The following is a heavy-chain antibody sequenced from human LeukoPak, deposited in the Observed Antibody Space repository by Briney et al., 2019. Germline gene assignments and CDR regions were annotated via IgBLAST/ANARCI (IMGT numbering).Heavy chain of an antibody. J-gene: IGHJ4*02. CDR3: ASYSGSYSFSY. CDR2: IYYSGST. CDR1: GGSISSYY. V-gene: IGHV4-59*01. D-gene: IGHD1-26*01. Sequence: SSETLSLTCTVSGGSISSYYWSWIREPPGKGLEWIGYIYYSGSTNYNPSLKSRVTISVDTSKNQFSLKLSSVTAADTAVYYCASYSGSYSFSYWGQGTLVTVSS.